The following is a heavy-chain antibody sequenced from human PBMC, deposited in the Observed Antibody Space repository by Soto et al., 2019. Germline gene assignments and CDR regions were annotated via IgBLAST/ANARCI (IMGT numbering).Heavy chain of an antibody. D-gene: IGHD6-19*01. J-gene: IGHJ6*02. V-gene: IGHV4-39*01. CDR1: GGSISGSSFH. CDR3: ARGIIAVAGPPYYYYGMDV. CDR2: IYYSGST. Sequence: SETLSLTCTVSGGSISGSSFHWGWIRQPPGKGLEWIGSIYYSGSTYYSPSLKSRITINPDTSKNQFSLQLNSVTPEDAAVYYCARGIIAVAGPPYYYYGMDVWGQGTTVTVSS.